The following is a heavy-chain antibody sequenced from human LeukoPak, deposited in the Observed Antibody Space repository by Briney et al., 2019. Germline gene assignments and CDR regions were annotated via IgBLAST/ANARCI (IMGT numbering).Heavy chain of an antibody. D-gene: IGHD6-13*01. CDR2: ISSSSSYI. CDR3: ARDSSSWRIFDY. J-gene: IGHJ4*02. CDR1: GFTFSSYS. Sequence: GGSLRLSCAASGFTFSSYSMNWVRQAPGKGLEWVSSISSSSSYIYYADSLKGRFTISRDNAKNSLYLQMNSLRAEDTAVYYCARDSSSWRIFDYWGQGTLVTVSS. V-gene: IGHV3-21*01.